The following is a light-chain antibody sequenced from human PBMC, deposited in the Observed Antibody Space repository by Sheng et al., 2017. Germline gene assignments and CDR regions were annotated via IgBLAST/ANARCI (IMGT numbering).Light chain of an antibody. V-gene: IGKV1-8*01. CDR1: QGISSY. CDR2: AAS. Sequence: AIRMTQSPSSLSASTGDRVTITCRASQGISSYLAWYQQKPGKAPKLLIYAASTLQNGVPSRFSGSGSGTDFTLTISGLQSEDFATYYCQQYYNYPPLTFGGGTKVEIK. J-gene: IGKJ4*01. CDR3: QQYYNYPPLT.